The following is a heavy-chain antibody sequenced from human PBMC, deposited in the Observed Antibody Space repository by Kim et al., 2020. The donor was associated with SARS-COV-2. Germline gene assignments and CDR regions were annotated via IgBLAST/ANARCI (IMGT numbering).Heavy chain of an antibody. V-gene: IGHV3-13*01. Sequence: GGSLRLSCVTSGFTFSTYAMHWVRQVPGKGLEWVAVSASTGDTYYLDSVKGRLTISREDAKNSLFLQMNSLTPGDTAAYYCARGGGGEILTGYTRPYYYYGMDVWGQGTPVTVYS. D-gene: IGHD3-9*01. CDR1: GFTFSTYA. J-gene: IGHJ6*02. CDR3: ARGGGGEILTGYTRPYYYYGMDV. CDR2: SASTGDT.